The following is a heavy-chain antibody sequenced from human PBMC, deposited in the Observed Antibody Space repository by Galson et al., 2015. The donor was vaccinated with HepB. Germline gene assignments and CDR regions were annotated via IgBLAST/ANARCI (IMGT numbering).Heavy chain of an antibody. Sequence: SVKVSCKASGSTFTSYDINWVRQATGQGLEWIGWMNPYSGDTDYAQNFQGRVRVTWNTAIGTAYMELSSLRSEDTAVYYCARGWGDSGDYISYGMDIWGQGTTVSVSS. CDR2: MNPYSGDT. D-gene: IGHD4-17*01. CDR1: GSTFTSYD. CDR3: ARGWGDSGDYISYGMDI. V-gene: IGHV1-8*01. J-gene: IGHJ6*02.